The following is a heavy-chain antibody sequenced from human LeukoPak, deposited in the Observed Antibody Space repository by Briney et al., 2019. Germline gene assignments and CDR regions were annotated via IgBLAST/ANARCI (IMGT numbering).Heavy chain of an antibody. Sequence: GRSLRLSCAASGFTFSTYAMHWVRQAPGKGLEWVAAISYDGSNKNYADSVKGRFTISRDNSKNTLCLQMNSLRAEDTAVYYCARGVRIAVAGYIDYWGQGTLVTVSS. J-gene: IGHJ4*02. V-gene: IGHV3-30*04. CDR1: GFTFSTYA. CDR3: ARGVRIAVAGYIDY. D-gene: IGHD6-19*01. CDR2: ISYDGSNK.